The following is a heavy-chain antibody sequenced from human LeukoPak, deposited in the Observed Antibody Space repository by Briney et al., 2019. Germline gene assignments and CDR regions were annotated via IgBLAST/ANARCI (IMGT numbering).Heavy chain of an antibody. CDR2: IIPIFGTA. CDR3: ARDRDYYGSGSYYWFDP. D-gene: IGHD3-10*01. Sequence: SVRVSCKASGGTFSSYAISWVRQAPGQGLEWMGGIIPIFGTANYAQKFQGRVTITADESTSTAYMELSSLRSEDTAVYYCARDRDYYGSGSYYWFDPWGQGTLVTVSS. J-gene: IGHJ5*02. CDR1: GGTFSSYA. V-gene: IGHV1-69*01.